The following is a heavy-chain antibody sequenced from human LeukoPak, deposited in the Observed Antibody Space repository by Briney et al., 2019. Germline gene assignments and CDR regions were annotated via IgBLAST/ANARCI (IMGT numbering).Heavy chain of an antibody. Sequence: SVKVSCKASGCTFSSYAISWVRQAPGQGLEWMGGIIPIFGTANYAQKFQGRVTITGDKSTSTAYMELSSLRSEDTAVYYCARSGSYYVPRDVCAFDIWGQGTMVTVSS. V-gene: IGHV1-69*06. CDR1: GCTFSSYA. J-gene: IGHJ3*02. D-gene: IGHD1-26*01. CDR3: ARSGSYYVPRDVCAFDI. CDR2: IIPIFGTA.